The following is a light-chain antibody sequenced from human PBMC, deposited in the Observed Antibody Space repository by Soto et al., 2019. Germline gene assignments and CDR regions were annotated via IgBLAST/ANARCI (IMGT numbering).Light chain of an antibody. V-gene: IGLV2-14*01. CDR3: SSYTSTSTYV. Sequence: QAALTKPAAVPGSPGQSITISCTGTSSDVGGYNYVSWYQQHPGKAPKLMIYEVSNRPSGVSNRFSGSKSGNTASLTISGLHAEDAADYSCSSYTSTSTYVFGPGLKATVL. J-gene: IGLJ1*01. CDR2: EVS. CDR1: SSDVGGYNY.